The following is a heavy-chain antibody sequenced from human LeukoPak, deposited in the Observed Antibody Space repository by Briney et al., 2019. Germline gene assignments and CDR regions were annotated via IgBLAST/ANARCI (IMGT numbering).Heavy chain of an antibody. V-gene: IGHV4-34*01. Sequence: SGTLSLTCAVYGGSFSGYYWSWIRQPPGKGLEWIGEINHSGSTNYNPSLKSRVTISVDTSKNQFSPRLSSVTAADTAVYFCARASAYSSSSGVNYWGQGTLVTVSS. CDR2: INHSGST. D-gene: IGHD6-6*01. CDR1: GGSFSGYY. J-gene: IGHJ4*02. CDR3: ARASAYSSSSGVNY.